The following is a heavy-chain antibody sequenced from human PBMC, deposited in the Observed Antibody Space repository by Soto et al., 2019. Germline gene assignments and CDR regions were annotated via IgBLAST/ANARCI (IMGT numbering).Heavy chain of an antibody. J-gene: IGHJ5*02. D-gene: IGHD2-2*01. Sequence: PSETLSLTCSVSGGSISSGDYYWSWIRQPPGKGLEWIGYMFYTGTTYYNPSLKSRITISMDTSKNQFSLRLTSVTAADTAEYHCATVVRFCSSPSCRGRNWFDPWGKGTRVTVS. CDR3: ATVVRFCSSPSCRGRNWFDP. CDR2: MFYTGTT. CDR1: GGSISSGDYY. V-gene: IGHV4-30-4*01.